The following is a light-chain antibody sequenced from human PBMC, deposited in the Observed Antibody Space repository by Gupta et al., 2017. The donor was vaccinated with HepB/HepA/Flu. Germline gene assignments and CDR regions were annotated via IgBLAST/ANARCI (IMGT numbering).Light chain of an antibody. CDR1: QDISNY. CDR3: QQYDNLPLT. J-gene: IGKJ4*01. V-gene: IGKV1-33*01. Sequence: DIQMTQSPSSLSASVGDRVTITCQASQDISNYLNWYQQKPGKAPKLLIYDASNLETGVPSRFSGSGSGTDFTFTISSLQPEDIATYYCQQYDNLPLTFGGGNKVE. CDR2: DAS.